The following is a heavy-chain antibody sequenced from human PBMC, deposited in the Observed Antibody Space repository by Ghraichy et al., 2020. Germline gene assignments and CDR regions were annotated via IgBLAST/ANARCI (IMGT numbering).Heavy chain of an antibody. CDR1: GGSISSSSYY. CDR2: IYYSGST. J-gene: IGHJ6*02. Sequence: SETLSLTCTVSGGSISSSSYYWGWIRQPPGKGLEWIGSIYYSGSTYYNPSLKSRVTISVDTSKNQFSLKLSSVTAADTAVYYCARRWRWLQFLYYYYGMDVWGQGTTVTVSS. CDR3: ARRWRWLQFLYYYYGMDV. V-gene: IGHV4-39*01. D-gene: IGHD5-24*01.